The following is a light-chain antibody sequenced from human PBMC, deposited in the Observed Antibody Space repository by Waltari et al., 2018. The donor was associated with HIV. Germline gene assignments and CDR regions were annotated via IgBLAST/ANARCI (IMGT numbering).Light chain of an antibody. V-gene: IGLV2-14*03. CDR2: DVS. CDR1: SNDVGSSNY. CDR3: SSYTSSTTYV. Sequence: QSALTQPASVSGSPGQSITISCTGTSNDVGSSNYVSWHHQHPGEAPNLIIHDVSDRPSGISNRFSGSKSGNTASLTISGLQTEDEADYYCSSYTSSTTYVFGTGTRVTVL. J-gene: IGLJ1*01.